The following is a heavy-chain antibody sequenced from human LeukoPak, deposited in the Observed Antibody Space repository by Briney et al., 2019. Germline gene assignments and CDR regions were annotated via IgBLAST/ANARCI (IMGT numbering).Heavy chain of an antibody. J-gene: IGHJ4*02. CDR1: GGSVSSISSY. CDR3: GKHYYDSSGLAYYFDN. D-gene: IGHD3-22*01. V-gene: IGHV4-39*01. CDR2: IRYSGRT. Sequence: PSETLSLTCTVSGGSVSSISSYWGWIRQPPGKGLEWIGSIRYSGRTYYNPSLQSRVTMSVDTSKNRFSLRLSSVTAANPAVFSCGKHYYDSSGLAYYFDNWGQGTLVTVSS.